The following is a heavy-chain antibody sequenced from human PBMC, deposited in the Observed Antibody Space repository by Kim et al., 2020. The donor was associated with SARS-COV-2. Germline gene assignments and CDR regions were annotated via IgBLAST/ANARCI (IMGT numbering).Heavy chain of an antibody. V-gene: IGHV6-1*01. D-gene: IGHD3-22*01. CDR1: GDSVSSNSAA. Sequence: SQTLSLTCAISGDSVSSNSAAWHWIRQSPSRGLEWLGRTYYRSKWYNDYAVSVKSRITINPDTSKNQFSLQLNSVTPEDTAVYYCARGNGWGDSSGYLGSFDYWGQGTLVTVSS. CDR2: TYYRSKWYN. CDR3: ARGNGWGDSSGYLGSFDY. J-gene: IGHJ4*02.